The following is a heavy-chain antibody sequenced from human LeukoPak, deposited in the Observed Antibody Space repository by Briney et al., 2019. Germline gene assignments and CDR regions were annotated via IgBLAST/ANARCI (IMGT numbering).Heavy chain of an antibody. Sequence: GGSLRLSCAASGFTFSGSSLQWVRQASGKGLEWLGRIRGKPNSYATAYAASVKSRFTISRDDSKNTAYLQMNSLRAEDMALYYCANSMGGGLGGAFDIWGQGTMVTVSS. V-gene: IGHV3-73*01. CDR2: IRGKPNSYAT. CDR3: ANSMGGGLGGAFDI. D-gene: IGHD2-15*01. J-gene: IGHJ3*02. CDR1: GFTFSGSS.